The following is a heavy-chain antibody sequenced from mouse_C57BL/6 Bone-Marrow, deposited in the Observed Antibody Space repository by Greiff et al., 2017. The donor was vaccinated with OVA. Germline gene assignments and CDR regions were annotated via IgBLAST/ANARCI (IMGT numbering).Heavy chain of an antibody. J-gene: IGHJ1*03. D-gene: IGHD1-1*01. V-gene: IGHV1-26*01. CDR3: ARSGSSSRGNFDV. CDR1: GYTFTDYY. Sequence: VQLQQPGAELVKPGASVKISCKASGYTFTDYYMNWVKQSHGKSLEWIGDINPNNGGTSYNQKFKGKATLTVDKSSSTAYMELRSLTSEDSAVYYCARSGSSSRGNFDVWGTGTTVTVSS. CDR2: INPNNGGT.